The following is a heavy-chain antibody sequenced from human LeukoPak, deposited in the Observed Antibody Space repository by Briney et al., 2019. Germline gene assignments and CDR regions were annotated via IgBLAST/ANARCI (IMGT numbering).Heavy chain of an antibody. CDR1: GYSFTSYW. J-gene: IGHJ5*02. CDR3: ARGIVVVPAAATGCWFDP. CDR2: IYPGDSDT. Sequence: GESLKISCKGPGYSFTSYWIGWVRQMPGKGLEWMGIIYPGDSDTRYSPSFQGQVTVSADKSISTAYLQWSSLKASDTAMYYCARGIVVVPAAATGCWFDPWGQGTLVTVSS. V-gene: IGHV5-51*01. D-gene: IGHD2-2*01.